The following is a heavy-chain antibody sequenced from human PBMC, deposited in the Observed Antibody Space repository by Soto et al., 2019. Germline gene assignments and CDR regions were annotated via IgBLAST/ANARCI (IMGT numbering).Heavy chain of an antibody. CDR1: GFTFSSYA. D-gene: IGHD6-19*01. V-gene: IGHV3-30-3*01. CDR3: AGGARGAVAGTIDY. J-gene: IGHJ4*02. Sequence: QVQLVESGGGVVQPGRSLRLSCAASGFTFSSYAMHWVRQAPGKGLEWVAIISYDGSNKYYADSVKGRFTISRDNSKNTLYVQMHSLRDEDTAVYYCAGGARGAVAGTIDYWGQGTLVTVSS. CDR2: ISYDGSNK.